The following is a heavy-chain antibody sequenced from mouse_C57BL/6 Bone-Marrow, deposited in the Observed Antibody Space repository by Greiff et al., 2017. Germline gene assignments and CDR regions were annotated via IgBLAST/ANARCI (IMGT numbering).Heavy chain of an antibody. CDR1: GYTFTSYW. CDR2: IVPSSGST. CDR3: AHGDYYYCYFAV. D-gene: IGHD2-13*01. Sequence: QVQLQQPGAELVKPGASVQLSCKASGYTFTSYWMHWVKQRPGRGLEWIGRIVPSSGSTTYNEKFKSKATLTVDKPSSTAYMQLSSLTSEDSAGYGGAHGDYYYCYFAVWGKGTTGTVSP. V-gene: IGHV1-72*01. J-gene: IGHJ1*03.